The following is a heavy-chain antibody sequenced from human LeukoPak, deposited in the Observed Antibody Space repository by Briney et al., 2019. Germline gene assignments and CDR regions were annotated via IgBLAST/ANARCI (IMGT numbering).Heavy chain of an antibody. Sequence: GGSLRLSCAASGFNFTNYFMSWVRQAPGKGLEWVASIKHDGSEKYYVDSVRGRFTISRDNTMNSLYLQMSSLRAEDTAVYYCATDRGWRTSGYYLYYFEYWGQGTLVTYSS. D-gene: IGHD3-3*01. V-gene: IGHV3-7*01. J-gene: IGHJ4*02. CDR3: ATDRGWRTSGYYLYYFEY. CDR1: GFNFTNYF. CDR2: IKHDGSEK.